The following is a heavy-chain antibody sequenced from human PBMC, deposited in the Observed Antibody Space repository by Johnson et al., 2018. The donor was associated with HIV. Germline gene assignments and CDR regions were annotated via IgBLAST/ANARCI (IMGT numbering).Heavy chain of an antibody. J-gene: IGHJ3*01. Sequence: QLRLVESGGGVVQPGRSLRLSCAASGFTFSSYGMHWVRQAPGKGLEWVAVISDDGTKKYYADSVTGRFTISRDNSKNTLFLQMNSLRPEDTAIYYCASPPSGYDFWDGPNIFDVWGQGTMVSVAS. CDR3: ASPPSGYDFWDGPNIFDV. CDR2: ISDDGTKK. D-gene: IGHD3-3*01. V-gene: IGHV3-30*19. CDR1: GFTFSSYG.